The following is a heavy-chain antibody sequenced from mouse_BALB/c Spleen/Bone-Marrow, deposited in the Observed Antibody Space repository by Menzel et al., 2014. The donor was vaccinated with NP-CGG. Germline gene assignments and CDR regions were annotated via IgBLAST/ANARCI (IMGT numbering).Heavy chain of an antibody. CDR3: ARHNQSRWYVDY. J-gene: IGHJ1*01. Sequence: EVKLVESGGGLVKPGGSLKLSCAVSGFAFSSYDMSWVRQTPEKRLEWVAYISSCGGSTYYPDIVKGRFTITIDNAKNTSYLQMSSLKSEDTAMYYCARHNQSRWYVDYWGPGTTVTVSS. V-gene: IGHV5-12-1*01. CDR2: ISSCGGST. CDR1: GFAFSSYD.